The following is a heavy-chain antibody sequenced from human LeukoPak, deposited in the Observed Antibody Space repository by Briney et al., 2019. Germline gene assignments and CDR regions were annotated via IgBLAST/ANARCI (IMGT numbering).Heavy chain of an antibody. CDR2: MSGSSRDI. J-gene: IGHJ4*02. CDR3: ARELH. V-gene: IGHV3-21*01. Sequence: GGSLRLSCAASGFTFGSYSMNWVRQAPGKGLEWVSSMSGSSRDIYYADSVRGRFTISRDNAKNSLYLQMNSLGAEDTAVYYCARELHLGQETLVTVSS. CDR1: GFTFGSYS.